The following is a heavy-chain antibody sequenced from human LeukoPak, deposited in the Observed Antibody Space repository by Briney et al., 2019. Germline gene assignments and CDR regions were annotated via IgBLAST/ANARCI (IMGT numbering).Heavy chain of an antibody. Sequence: ASVKVPCKASGYTFSSYAMNWVRQAPGQGLEWMGWINTNTGNPTYAQAFTGRFVFSLVTSVSTAYLQISSLKAEDTAVYYCARGSNWNYLGWFDPWGQGTLVTVSS. CDR2: INTNTGNP. D-gene: IGHD1-7*01. V-gene: IGHV7-4-1*02. CDR3: ARGSNWNYLGWFDP. J-gene: IGHJ5*02. CDR1: GYTFSSYA.